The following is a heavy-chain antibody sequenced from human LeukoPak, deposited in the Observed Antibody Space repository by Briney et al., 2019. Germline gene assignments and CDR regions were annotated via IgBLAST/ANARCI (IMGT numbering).Heavy chain of an antibody. Sequence: ASVKVSCKASGYAFNSYCIHWVRQAPGQGLEWMGIINPSGGSTSYAQRLQGRVTMTRDTSMYALYMEVTSLRSEDTAVYYCARGGYCGGTSCYLDFWGQGTVVTVSS. D-gene: IGHD2-2*01. CDR1: GYAFNSYC. CDR3: ARGGYCGGTSCYLDF. V-gene: IGHV1-46*02. J-gene: IGHJ4*02. CDR2: INPSGGST.